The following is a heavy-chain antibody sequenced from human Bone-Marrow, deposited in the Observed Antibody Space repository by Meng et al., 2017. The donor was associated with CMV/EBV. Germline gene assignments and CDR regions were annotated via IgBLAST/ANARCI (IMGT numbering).Heavy chain of an antibody. J-gene: IGHJ5*02. CDR3: ARYLQLVRWFDP. CDR2: INHSGSP. D-gene: IGHD6-6*01. Sequence: CAVYGGSFSGYYWSWIRQPPGKGLEWIGEINHSGSPNSTPSLKSRVTISVDTSKNQFSLKLSSVTAADTAVYYCARYLQLVRWFDPWGQGTLVTVSS. V-gene: IGHV4-34*01. CDR1: GGSFSGYY.